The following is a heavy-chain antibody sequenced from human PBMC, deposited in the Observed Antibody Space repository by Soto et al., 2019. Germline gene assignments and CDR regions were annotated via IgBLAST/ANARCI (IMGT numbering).Heavy chain of an antibody. CDR1: GFTFSSYA. D-gene: IGHD6-13*01. Sequence: GGSLRLSCAASGFTFSSYAMHWVRQAPGKGLEWVAVISYDGSNKYYADSVKGRFTISRDNSKNTLYLQMSSLRAEDTAVYYCARPTYSSSWYPYYYYYYGMDVWGQGTTVTVSS. J-gene: IGHJ6*02. CDR3: ARPTYSSSWYPYYYYYYGMDV. CDR2: ISYDGSNK. V-gene: IGHV3-30-3*01.